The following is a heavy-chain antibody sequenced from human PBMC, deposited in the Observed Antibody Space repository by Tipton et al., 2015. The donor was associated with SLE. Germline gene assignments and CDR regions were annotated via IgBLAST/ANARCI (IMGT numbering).Heavy chain of an antibody. V-gene: IGHV1-2*06. CDR2: INPNRGGA. CDR3: ARHYISGCYDY. D-gene: IGHD6-19*01. J-gene: IGHJ4*02. Sequence: QVQLVQSGAEVKKPGASVKVSCKAAGYTFTDYYIHWVRQAPGQGLEWVGRINPNRGGADFARKFQGRVSMTRDTSISTAYMALSGLRSDDTAIYYCARHYISGCYDYWGQGTLVTVSS. CDR1: GYTFTDYY.